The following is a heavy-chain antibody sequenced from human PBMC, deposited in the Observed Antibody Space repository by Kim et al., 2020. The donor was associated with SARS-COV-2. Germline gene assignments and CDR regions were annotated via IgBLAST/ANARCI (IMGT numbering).Heavy chain of an antibody. D-gene: IGHD2-2*01. V-gene: IGHV3-30*04. J-gene: IGHJ4*02. CDR2: ISYDGSNK. Sequence: GGSLRLSCAASGFTFSSYAMHWVRQAPGKGLEWVAVISYDGSNKYYADSVKGRFTISRDNSKNTLYLQMNSLRAEDTAVYYCARGFSVYRLLTTEDYWGQGTLVTVSS. CDR3: ARGFSVYRLLTTEDY. CDR1: GFTFSSYA.